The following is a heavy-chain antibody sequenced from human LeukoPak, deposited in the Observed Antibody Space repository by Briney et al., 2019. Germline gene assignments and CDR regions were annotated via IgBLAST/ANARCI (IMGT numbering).Heavy chain of an antibody. J-gene: IGHJ4*02. V-gene: IGHV3-7*03. CDR2: IKQDGSEK. CDR3: ARGDGYTSAPFDY. D-gene: IGHD5-24*01. CDR1: GFTLSNYW. Sequence: PGGSLRLSCAASGFTLSNYWMSWVRQAPGKGLEWVANIKQDGSEKYYVDSLKGRFTISRDNAKNSLYLQMNSLRAEDTAVYYCARGDGYTSAPFDYWGQGTPVTVSS.